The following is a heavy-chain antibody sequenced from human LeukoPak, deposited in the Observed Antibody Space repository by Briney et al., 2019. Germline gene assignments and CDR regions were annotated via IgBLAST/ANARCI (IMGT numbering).Heavy chain of an antibody. CDR2: IKQDGSVK. CDR1: GFTFSTFW. V-gene: IGHV3-7*01. J-gene: IGHJ4*02. D-gene: IGHD3-16*01. CDR3: AREKYGGNYFDY. Sequence: GGSLRLSCAGSGFTFSTFWMTWVRQAPGKGLEWVANIKQDGSVKNYVDSVKGRFTISRDNAKNSLYLQMNSLRAEDTAVYYCAREKYGGNYFDYWGQGTLVTVSS.